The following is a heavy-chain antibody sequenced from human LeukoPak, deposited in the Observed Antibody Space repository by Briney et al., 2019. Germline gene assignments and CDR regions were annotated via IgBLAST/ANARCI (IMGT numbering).Heavy chain of an antibody. CDR2: ISWNSGSI. V-gene: IGHV3-9*01. CDR3: AKAGTTASWYFDL. J-gene: IGHJ2*01. D-gene: IGHD1-7*01. Sequence: PGRSLRLACAASGFTLDDYGMERVRHATGKGMEWVSGISWNSGSIGYADSVKGRFTISRDNAKNSLYLQMNSLRAEDTALYYCAKAGTTASWYFDLWGRGTLVTVSS. CDR1: GFTLDDYG.